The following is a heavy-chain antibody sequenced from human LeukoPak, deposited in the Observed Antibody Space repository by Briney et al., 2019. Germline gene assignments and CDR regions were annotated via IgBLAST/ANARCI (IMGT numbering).Heavy chain of an antibody. CDR2: ISAYNGNT. CDR1: GYTFTSYG. J-gene: IGHJ4*02. V-gene: IGHV1-18*01. Sequence: ASVKVSCKASGYTFTSYGISWVRQASGQGLEWMGWISAYNGNTNYAQKLQGRVTMTTDTSTSTAYMELRSLRSDDTAVYYCARDLNQRSGSPPNYWGQGTLVTVSS. D-gene: IGHD3-10*01. CDR3: ARDLNQRSGSPPNY.